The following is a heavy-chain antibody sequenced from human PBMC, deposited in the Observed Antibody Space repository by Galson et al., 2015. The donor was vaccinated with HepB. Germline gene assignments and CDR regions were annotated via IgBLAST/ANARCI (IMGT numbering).Heavy chain of an antibody. CDR2: INSNNGGT. V-gene: IGHV1-2*04. CDR1: GYTFTGYY. J-gene: IGHJ4*02. Sequence: SCKASGYTFTGYYMHWVRRAPGQGLEWMGWINSNNGGTKYAQKFQGWVTMTRDTSISTVYMELNRLRSDDTAVYYCARDIRGTDGHNRGGGIDNWGQGTLVIVSS. D-gene: IGHD3-10*01. CDR3: ARDIRGTDGHNRGGGIDN.